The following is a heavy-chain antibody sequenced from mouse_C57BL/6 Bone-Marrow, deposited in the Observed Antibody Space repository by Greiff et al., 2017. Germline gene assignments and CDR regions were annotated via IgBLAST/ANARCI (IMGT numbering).Heavy chain of an antibody. V-gene: IGHV1-59*01. CDR2: IDPSDSYT. Sequence: VQLQQPGAELVKPGASVKVSCKASGYTFTSYWMHWVKQRPGQGLEWIGVIDPSDSYTNYNQKFKGKATLTVDTSSSTAYMQLSSLTSEDSAVYYCARYSSWFADWGQGTLVTVSA. CDR1: GYTFTSYW. CDR3: ARYSSWFAD. J-gene: IGHJ3*01.